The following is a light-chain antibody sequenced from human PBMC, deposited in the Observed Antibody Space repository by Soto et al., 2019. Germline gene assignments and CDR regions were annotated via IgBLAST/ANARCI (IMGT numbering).Light chain of an antibody. V-gene: IGLV3-21*04. Sequence: SYELTQPPSVSVAPGQTARITCGGNNIGSKSVHWHQQKPGQAPVLVIDFDSDRPSGIPERFSGSTSGNTATLTISRVEAGDEADYYCQVWDSTSDHYVFGTGTNVTVL. CDR2: FDS. J-gene: IGLJ1*01. CDR1: NIGSKS. CDR3: QVWDSTSDHYV.